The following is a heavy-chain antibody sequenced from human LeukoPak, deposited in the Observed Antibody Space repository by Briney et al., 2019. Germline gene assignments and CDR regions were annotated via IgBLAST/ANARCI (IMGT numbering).Heavy chain of an antibody. D-gene: IGHD1-1*01. Sequence: SETLSLTCTVSGGSISDYYWSWIRQPPGKGLEWIGYIYYTGNTNYNPSLNSRITMSVDTSKNQFSLKLSSVTAADTAVYYCARRQQTNYYYYMDVWGKGTTVTVSS. CDR3: ARRQQTNYYYYMDV. J-gene: IGHJ6*03. V-gene: IGHV4-59*08. CDR2: IYYTGNT. CDR1: GGSISDYY.